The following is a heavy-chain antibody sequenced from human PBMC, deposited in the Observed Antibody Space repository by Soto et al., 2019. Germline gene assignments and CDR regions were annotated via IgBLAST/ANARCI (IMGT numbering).Heavy chain of an antibody. J-gene: IGHJ1*01. CDR2: IWHDGSDT. CDR1: GFPFSSFG. CDR3: ASSVIVVVTAIYPTKYFQH. V-gene: IGHV3-33*01. D-gene: IGHD2-21*02. Sequence: PGGSLRLSCAASGFPFSSFGMHWVRQAPGKGLEWVAVIWHDGSDTYYADSVKGRFTISRDNSKNTLYLQINSLRAEDTAVYYCASSVIVVVTAIYPTKYFQHWGQGTLVTVSS.